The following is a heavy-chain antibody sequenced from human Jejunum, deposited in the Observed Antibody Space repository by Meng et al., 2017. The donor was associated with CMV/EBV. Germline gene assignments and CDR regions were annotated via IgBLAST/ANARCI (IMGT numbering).Heavy chain of an antibody. J-gene: IGHJ4*02. D-gene: IGHD2-2*01. V-gene: IGHV3-7*04. CDR3: VGGNLVVPVSDY. Sequence: AASGFTFSSYWMSWVRQAPGKGLEWVANIKQDGSEKYYVDSVKGRFTISRDNAKNSLYLQLNSLRAEDTAVYYCVGGNLVVPVSDYWGQGTLVTVSS. CDR1: GFTFSSYW. CDR2: IKQDGSEK.